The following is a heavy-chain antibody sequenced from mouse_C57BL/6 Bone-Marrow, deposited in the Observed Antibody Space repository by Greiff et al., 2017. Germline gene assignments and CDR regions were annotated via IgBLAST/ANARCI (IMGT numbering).Heavy chain of an antibody. CDR1: GYTFTSYW. CDR2: IYPGSGST. J-gene: IGHJ4*01. Sequence: VQLQQPGAELVKPGASVKMSCKASGYTFTSYWITWVKQRPGQGLEWIGDIYPGSGSTNYNEKFKSKATLTVDTSSSTAYMQLSSLTSEDLPVYYCAGLRRTYAMDYWAQGTSVTAPS. V-gene: IGHV1-55*01. CDR3: AGLRRTYAMDY.